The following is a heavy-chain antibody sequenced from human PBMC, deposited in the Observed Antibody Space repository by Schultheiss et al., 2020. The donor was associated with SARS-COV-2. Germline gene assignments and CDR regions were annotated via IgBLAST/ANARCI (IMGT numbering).Heavy chain of an antibody. CDR2: ISYDGSNK. D-gene: IGHD3-3*01. CDR1: GFTFSSYA. CDR3: ARGYYDFWSGYYPYYYYYMDV. V-gene: IGHV3-30*04. J-gene: IGHJ6*03. Sequence: GGSLRLSCAASGFTFSSYAMHWVRQAPVKGLEWVAVISYDGSNKYYADSVKGRFTISRDNSKNTLYLQMNSLRAEDTAVYYCARGYYDFWSGYYPYYYYYMDVWGKGTTVTVSS.